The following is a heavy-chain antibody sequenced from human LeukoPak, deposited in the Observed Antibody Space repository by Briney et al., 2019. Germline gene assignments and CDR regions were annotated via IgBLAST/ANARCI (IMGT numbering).Heavy chain of an antibody. V-gene: IGHV4-59*12. CDR3: ARDRFYYGSGSYYIYYGMDV. D-gene: IGHD3-10*01. Sequence: SKTLSLTCTVSGGSISSYYWSWIRQPPGKGLEWIGYIYYSGSTNYNPSLESRVTISVDTSKNQFSLKLSSVTAADTAVYYCARDRFYYGSGSYYIYYGMDVWGQGTTVTVSS. CDR1: GGSISSYY. J-gene: IGHJ6*02. CDR2: IYYSGST.